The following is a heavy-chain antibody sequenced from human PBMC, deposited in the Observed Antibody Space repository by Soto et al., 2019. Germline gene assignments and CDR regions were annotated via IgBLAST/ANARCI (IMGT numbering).Heavy chain of an antibody. CDR3: ARADPDASVGY. D-gene: IGHD3-16*01. Sequence: KISETLSLTCTVSGGSMSSHYWTWLRQPPGKGLEWIGYISYSGSTYYNPSLKSRVTISADTSRNQFSLKLSSVIAADTAVYYCARADPDASVGYWGQGTLVTVSS. V-gene: IGHV4-59*11. J-gene: IGHJ4*02. CDR2: ISYSGST. CDR1: GGSMSSHY.